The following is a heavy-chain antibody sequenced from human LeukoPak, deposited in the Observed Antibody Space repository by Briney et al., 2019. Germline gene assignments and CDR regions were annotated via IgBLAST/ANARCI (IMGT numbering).Heavy chain of an antibody. V-gene: IGHV1-69*13. J-gene: IGHJ4*02. CDR3: ARVPALDPLITAK. CDR2: IIPIFGTA. CDR1: GYTFTSYG. Sequence: SVKVSCKASGYTFTSYGISWVRQAPGQGLEWMGGIIPIFGTANYAQKFQGRVTITADESTSTAYMELSSLRSEDTAVYYCARVPALDPLITAKWGQGTLVTVSS. D-gene: IGHD3-16*01.